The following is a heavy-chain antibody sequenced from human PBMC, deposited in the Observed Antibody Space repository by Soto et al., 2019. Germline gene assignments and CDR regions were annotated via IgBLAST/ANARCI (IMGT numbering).Heavy chain of an antibody. V-gene: IGHV3-74*01. D-gene: IGHD3-9*01. CDR1: GFIFKMYW. Sequence: GGSLRLSSAASGFIFKMYWMHWVRQSPGKGLVWISRIYNDGTYSDYADSVRGRFTISRDNVNDTLYLQMNNLRAEDSGLYYCTRGPRPISTGTVAYWGQGTQVTVSS. CDR2: IYNDGTYS. J-gene: IGHJ4*02. CDR3: TRGPRPISTGTVAY.